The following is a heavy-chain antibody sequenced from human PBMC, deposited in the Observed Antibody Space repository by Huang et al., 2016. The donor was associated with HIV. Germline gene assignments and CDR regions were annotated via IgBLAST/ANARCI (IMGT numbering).Heavy chain of an antibody. Sequence: EVQLLESGGGLVETGGSLRLSCAVSGFNFKNYAMSWVRQAPGKGREWVSGISNSGAGTYYADAVKGRFTISRDNAKSTLYLHMNTPRVEDTAVYYCVKGFFYREFDHWGQGTLVAVSS. CDR1: GFNFKNYA. V-gene: IGHV3-23*01. J-gene: IGHJ4*02. D-gene: IGHD1-26*01. CDR3: VKGFFYREFDH. CDR2: ISNSGAGT.